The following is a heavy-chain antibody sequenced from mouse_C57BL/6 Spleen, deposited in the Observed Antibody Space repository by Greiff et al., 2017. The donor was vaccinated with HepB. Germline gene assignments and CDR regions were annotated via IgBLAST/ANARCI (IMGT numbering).Heavy chain of an antibody. CDR3: AREQRGWAMDY. D-gene: IGHD3-3*01. CDR1: GYTFTDYY. V-gene: IGHV1-76*01. J-gene: IGHJ4*01. CDR2: IYPGSGNT. Sequence: VQLQESGAELVRPGASVKLSCKASGYTFTDYYINWVKQRPGQGLEWIARIYPGSGNTYYNEKFKGKATLTAEKSSSTAYMQLSSLTSEDSAVYFCAREQRGWAMDYWGQGTSVTVSS.